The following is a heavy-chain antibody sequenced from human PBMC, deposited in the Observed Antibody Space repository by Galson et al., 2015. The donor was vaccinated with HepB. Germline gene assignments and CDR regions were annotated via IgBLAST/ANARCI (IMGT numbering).Heavy chain of an antibody. CDR1: GFIFSDYY. V-gene: IGHV3-11*01. J-gene: IGHJ4*02. CDR2: TSNTVTTI. D-gene: IGHD4-11*01. CDR3: ASSQGGLHRFGFDY. Sequence: SLRLSCAVSGFIFSDYYMSWIRQAPGKGLEWVSYTSNTVTTIYYADSVKGRFTISWDKAKNSLYLELNGLRPEDTAVYYCASSQGGLHRFGFDYWGQGALVTVSS.